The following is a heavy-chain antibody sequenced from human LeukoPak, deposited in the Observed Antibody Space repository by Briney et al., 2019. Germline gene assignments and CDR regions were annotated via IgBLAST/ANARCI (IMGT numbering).Heavy chain of an antibody. Sequence: GGSLRLSCAASGFTFSSYAMSWVRQAPGKGLEWVSAISGSGGSTYYADSVKGRFTISRDNSKNTLYLQMNSLRAEDTAVYYCARSRYASPGFNYWGQGTLVTVSS. CDR2: ISGSGGST. J-gene: IGHJ4*02. D-gene: IGHD2-8*01. CDR3: ARSRYASPGFNY. V-gene: IGHV3-23*01. CDR1: GFTFSSYA.